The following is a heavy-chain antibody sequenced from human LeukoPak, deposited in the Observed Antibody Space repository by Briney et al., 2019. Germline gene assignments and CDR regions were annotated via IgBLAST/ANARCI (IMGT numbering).Heavy chain of an antibody. V-gene: IGHV3-48*01. CDR1: GFTFSSYS. CDR3: ARDPIQHYYMDV. Sequence: GGSLRLSCAASGFTFSSYSMNWVRQAPGKGLEWVSYISSSSSTIYYADSVKGRFTISRDNAKNSLYLQMNSLRAEGTAVYYCARDPIQHYYMDVWGKGTTVTVSS. CDR2: ISSSSSTI. J-gene: IGHJ6*03. D-gene: IGHD5-18*01.